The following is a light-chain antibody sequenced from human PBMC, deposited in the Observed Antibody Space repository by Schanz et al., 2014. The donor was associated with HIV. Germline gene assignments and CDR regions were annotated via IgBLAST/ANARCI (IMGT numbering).Light chain of an antibody. Sequence: QSALTQPASVSGSPGQSITISCTGTSSDVGSYNLVSWYQQHPGKAPKLMIYEVSKRPSGVPDRFSGSKSGNTASLTVSGRQAEDEADYYCSSYAGSNSVIFGGGTKLTVL. J-gene: IGLJ2*01. CDR2: EVS. V-gene: IGLV2-14*02. CDR3: SSYAGSNSVI. CDR1: SSDVGSYNL.